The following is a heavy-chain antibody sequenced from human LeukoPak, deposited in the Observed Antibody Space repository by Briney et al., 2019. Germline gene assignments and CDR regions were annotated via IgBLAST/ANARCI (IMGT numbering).Heavy chain of an antibody. CDR2: INPNSGGT. Sequence: ASVKVSCKASGYTFTGYYMHWVRQAPGQGLEWMGWINPNSGGTNYAQKFQGRVTMTRDTSISTAYMELSRLRSEDTAVYYCARGIAAAGSGGDFDYWGQGTLVTVSS. D-gene: IGHD6-13*01. CDR1: GYTFTGYY. CDR3: ARGIAAAGSGGDFDY. V-gene: IGHV1-2*02. J-gene: IGHJ4*02.